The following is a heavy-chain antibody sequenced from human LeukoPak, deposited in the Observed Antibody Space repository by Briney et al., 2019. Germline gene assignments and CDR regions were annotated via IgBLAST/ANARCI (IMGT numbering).Heavy chain of an antibody. J-gene: IGHJ4*02. CDR3: ATGAMVYEY. V-gene: IGHV1-24*01. D-gene: IGHD3-10*01. CDR2: FGPQGGET. CDR1: GSTLTEIS. Sequence: ASVKVSCKVSGSTLTEISIEWVRQAPGKGLECMGTFGPQGGETIHEQKLQCRLKMTADTSTETGYMEITSLQPEDTAVYYCATGAMVYEYWGQGRLVTVS.